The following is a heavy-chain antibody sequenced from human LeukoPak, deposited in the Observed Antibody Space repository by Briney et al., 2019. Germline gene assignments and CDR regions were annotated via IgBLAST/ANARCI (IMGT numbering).Heavy chain of an antibody. CDR1: GYTFTGYY. Sequence: ASVKVSCKASGYTFTGYYMHWVPQAPGQGPEWMGWINPTSGATNYAQQSKGRFTITRDTSISTAHMELTRLRSDDTAVYYCARDGGYDFWGGYSWFDPWGQGTLVTVSS. D-gene: IGHD3-3*01. J-gene: IGHJ5*02. CDR2: INPTSGAT. CDR3: ARDGGYDFWGGYSWFDP. V-gene: IGHV1-2*02.